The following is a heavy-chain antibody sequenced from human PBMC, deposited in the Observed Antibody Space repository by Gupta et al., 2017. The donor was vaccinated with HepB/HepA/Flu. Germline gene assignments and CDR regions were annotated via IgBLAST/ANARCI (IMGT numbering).Heavy chain of an antibody. J-gene: IGHJ4*02. V-gene: IGHV3-11*01. CDR1: GFTFSDFY. CDR3: ARAGFYYYDSSAFYFH. Sequence: QVHLVESGGGLVKPGTSLRLSCAASGFTFSDFYMGWIRQAPGKGLEWLSYISKSGDRIYYADSVKGRFTISRDNAKKSLSLQMDNLSADDTAVYYCARAGFYYYDSSAFYFHWGRGALVSVTS. CDR2: ISKSGDRI. D-gene: IGHD3-22*01.